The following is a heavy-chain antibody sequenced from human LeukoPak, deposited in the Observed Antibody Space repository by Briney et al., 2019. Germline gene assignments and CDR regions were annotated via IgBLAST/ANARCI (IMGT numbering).Heavy chain of an antibody. CDR2: ISGSGGST. CDR1: GFTFSSYA. V-gene: IGHV3-23*01. CDR3: VRERSGFDS. D-gene: IGHD4-17*01. J-gene: IGHJ4*02. Sequence: GGSLRLSCAASGFTFSSYAMHWVRQAPGKGLEWVSAISGSGGSTYYADSVKGRFTISRDNSKNTLYLQMNSLRAEDTAMYYCVRERSGFDSWGQGTLVTVSS.